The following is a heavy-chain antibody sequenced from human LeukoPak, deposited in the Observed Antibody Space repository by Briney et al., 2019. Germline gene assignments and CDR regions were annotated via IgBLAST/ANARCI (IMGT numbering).Heavy chain of an antibody. CDR3: ARYYYGSGTPYFDF. CDR1: GGSISPYY. CDR2: IFHSGNT. Sequence: SETLSLTCTVSGGSISPYYWTWIRQSPGKGLEWIGYIFHSGNTNYNPSLKSRLTISVDRSKNQFSLKLGSVTAADTAVYYCARYYYGSGTPYFDFWGQGTLAIVSS. V-gene: IGHV4-59*08. J-gene: IGHJ4*02. D-gene: IGHD3-10*01.